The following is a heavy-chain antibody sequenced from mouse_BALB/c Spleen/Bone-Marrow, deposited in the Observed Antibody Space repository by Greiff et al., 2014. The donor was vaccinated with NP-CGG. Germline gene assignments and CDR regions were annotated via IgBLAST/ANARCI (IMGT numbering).Heavy chain of an antibody. CDR2: IDPANGNT. Sequence: EVQLQQSGAELVKPGASVKLSCTASGFNIKDTYMHWVKQRPEQGLEWIGRIDPANGNTKYDPKFQGKATITADTSSNTAYLQLSSRTAEDTAVYYWARREYYAMDYRGQGTSVTVSS. V-gene: IGHV14-3*02. CDR1: GFNIKDTY. J-gene: IGHJ4*01. CDR3: ARREYYAMDY.